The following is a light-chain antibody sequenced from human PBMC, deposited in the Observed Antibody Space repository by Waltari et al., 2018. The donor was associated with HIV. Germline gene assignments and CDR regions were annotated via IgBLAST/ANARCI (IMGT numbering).Light chain of an antibody. CDR3: SSYTTSSTFHVI. V-gene: IGLV2-14*03. CDR2: DVS. CDR1: SSDVGGYNY. J-gene: IGLJ2*01. Sequence: QSALTQPASVSGSPGQSITISCTGSSSDVGGYNYVSWYQQHPGNAPKLMIYDVSNRPSGVSNRFSGSKSGNTASLTISGLQAEDEADYYCSSYTTSSTFHVIFGGGTKLTVL.